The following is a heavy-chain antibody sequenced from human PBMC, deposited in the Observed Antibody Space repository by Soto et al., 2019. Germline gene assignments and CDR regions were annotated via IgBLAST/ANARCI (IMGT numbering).Heavy chain of an antibody. CDR3: ASVSVTGTHLDY. Sequence: SETLSLTCAVSGGSISRSHWWSWVRQPPGKGLEWIGEIYHSGSTNYNPSLKSRVTISVDKSKNQFSLQLTSVTAADTAVYYCASVSVTGTHLDYWGQGTQVTVSS. CDR1: GGSISRSHW. D-gene: IGHD6-19*01. CDR2: IYHSGST. J-gene: IGHJ4*02. V-gene: IGHV4-4*02.